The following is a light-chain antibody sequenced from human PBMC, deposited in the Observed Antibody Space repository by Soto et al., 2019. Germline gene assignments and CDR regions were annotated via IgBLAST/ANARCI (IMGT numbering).Light chain of an antibody. CDR3: QQYNNWPPWT. V-gene: IGKV3-15*01. Sequence: EIVMTQSPATLSVSPGERATLSCRASQSVSSNLACYQQKPGQAPMLLIYGSSTRATGIPARFSGSGSGTKFTLTISRLQSEDFAVDYCQQYNNWPPWTCGQGTKVE. J-gene: IGKJ1*01. CDR1: QSVSSN. CDR2: GSS.